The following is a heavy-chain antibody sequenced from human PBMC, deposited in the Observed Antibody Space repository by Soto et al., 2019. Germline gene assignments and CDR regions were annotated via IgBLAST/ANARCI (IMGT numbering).Heavy chain of an antibody. V-gene: IGHV4-34*01. D-gene: IGHD1-26*01. CDR3: ASLSALIVGAFDI. J-gene: IGHJ3*02. CDR1: GGSFSGYY. Sequence: RSLTCAVYGGSFSGYYWSWIRQPPGKGLEWIGEINHSGSTNYNPSLKSRVTISVDTSKNQFSLKLSSVTAADTAVYYCASLSALIVGAFDIWGQGTMVTVSS. CDR2: INHSGST.